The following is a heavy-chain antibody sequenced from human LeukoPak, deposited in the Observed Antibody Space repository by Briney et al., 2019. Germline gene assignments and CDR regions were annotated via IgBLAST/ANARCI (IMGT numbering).Heavy chain of an antibody. V-gene: IGHV4-31*03. D-gene: IGHD6-6*01. Sequence: SETLSLTCTVSGGSISSGGYYWSWIRQHPGTGLEWIGYIYYSGSTYYNPSLKSRVTISVDTSKNQFSLKLSSVTAADTAVYYCARVSGYSSSSGTDYFDYWGQGTLVTVSS. CDR1: GGSISSGGYY. J-gene: IGHJ4*02. CDR3: ARVSGYSSSSGTDYFDY. CDR2: IYYSGST.